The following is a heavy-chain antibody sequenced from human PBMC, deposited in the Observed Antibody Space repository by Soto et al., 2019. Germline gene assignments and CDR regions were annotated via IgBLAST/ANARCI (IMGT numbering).Heavy chain of an antibody. D-gene: IGHD2-15*01. CDR1: GYTFTSYY. J-gene: IGHJ4*02. V-gene: IGHV1-46*01. CDR3: AREGYCSGGSCHYYFDY. CDR2: INPSGGST. Sequence: ASVKVSCKASGYTFTSYYMHWVRQAPGQGLEWMGIINPSGGSTSYAQKFQGRVTMTRDTSTSTVYMELSSLRSEDTAVYYCAREGYCSGGSCHYYFDYWGQGTLVTVSS.